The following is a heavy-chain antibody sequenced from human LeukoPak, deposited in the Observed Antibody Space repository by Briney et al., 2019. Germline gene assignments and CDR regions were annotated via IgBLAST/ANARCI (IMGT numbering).Heavy chain of an antibody. CDR2: ISGRGGST. D-gene: IGHD3-22*01. V-gene: IGHV3-23*01. CDR3: AKRGGVVVTPSSYYFDY. Sequence: GGSLRLSCAASGFTFSSYAMSWVRQAPGKGLEWVSAISGRGGSTYYADSVKGRFTISRDNSKNTLYLQMNSLRAEDTAVYYCAKRGGVVVTPSSYYFDYWGQGTLVTVSS. CDR1: GFTFSSYA. J-gene: IGHJ4*02.